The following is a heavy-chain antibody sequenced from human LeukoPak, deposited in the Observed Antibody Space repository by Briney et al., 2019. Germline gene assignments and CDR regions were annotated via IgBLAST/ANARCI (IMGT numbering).Heavy chain of an antibody. Sequence: SETLSLTCTVSGGSISSSSYYWGWIRQPPGTGLEWIGSIYYSGSTYYNPSLKSRVTISADTSKNQFSLKLSSVTAADTAVYYCARQMASYGSGSSIDYWGQGTLVTVSS. D-gene: IGHD3-10*01. J-gene: IGHJ4*02. CDR3: ARQMASYGSGSSIDY. CDR1: GGSISSSSYY. CDR2: IYYSGST. V-gene: IGHV4-39*01.